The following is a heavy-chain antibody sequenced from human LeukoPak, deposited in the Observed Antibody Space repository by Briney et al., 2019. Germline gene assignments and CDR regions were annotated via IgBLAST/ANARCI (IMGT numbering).Heavy chain of an antibody. J-gene: IGHJ6*03. D-gene: IGHD2-15*01. CDR1: GFTFSNYA. CDR3: AKNSKRYCSGGSCYYYYYMDV. Sequence: GGSLRLSCAASGFTFSNYAMSWVRQAPGKGLEWVSSISGSGGSTYYADSVKGRFTISRDNSKNTLYLQMNSLRAEDTAVYYCAKNSKRYCSGGSCYYYYYMDVWGKGTTVTVSS. CDR2: ISGSGGST. V-gene: IGHV3-23*01.